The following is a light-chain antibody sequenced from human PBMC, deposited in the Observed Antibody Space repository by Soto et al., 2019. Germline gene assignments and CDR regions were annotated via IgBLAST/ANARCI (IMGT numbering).Light chain of an antibody. CDR2: GAS. V-gene: IGKV3-20*01. CDR3: QQYGSSPPT. CDR1: QSVSSNY. Sequence: EIVLTQSPGTLSLSPGERATLSCRASQSVSSNYLAWYQRKPGQAPRLLIYGASNRATGIPNRFSGSGCGTDFTLTITRLEPEDFVVYYCQQYGSSPPTFGQGTKVEI. J-gene: IGKJ1*01.